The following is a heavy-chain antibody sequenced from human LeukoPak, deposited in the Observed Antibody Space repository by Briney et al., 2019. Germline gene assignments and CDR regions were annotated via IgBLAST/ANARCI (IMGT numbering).Heavy chain of an antibody. J-gene: IGHJ3*02. CDR3: ARDPRSKRVTSDAFDI. CDR2: IYYSGST. V-gene: IGHV4-39*07. D-gene: IGHD2-21*02. Sequence: SETLSLTCTVSGGSISSSSYYWGWIRQPPGKGLEWIGSIYYSGSTYYNPSLKSRVTISVDTSKNQFSLKLSSVTAADTAVYYCARDPRSKRVTSDAFDIWGQGTMVTVSS. CDR1: GGSISSSSYY.